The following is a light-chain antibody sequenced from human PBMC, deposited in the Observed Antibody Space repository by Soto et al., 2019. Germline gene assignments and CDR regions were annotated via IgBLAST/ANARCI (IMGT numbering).Light chain of an antibody. CDR2: AAS. CDR3: QQSYSNPRT. CDR1: QSISSY. Sequence: DIQMTQSPSSVSASAGDRVTITCRASQSISSYLNWYQQKPGKAPKLLIYAASNLQSGVPSRFSGSGSGTDFTLTISSLQSEDFATYYCQQSYSNPRTFGQGTKVEIK. J-gene: IGKJ1*01. V-gene: IGKV1-39*01.